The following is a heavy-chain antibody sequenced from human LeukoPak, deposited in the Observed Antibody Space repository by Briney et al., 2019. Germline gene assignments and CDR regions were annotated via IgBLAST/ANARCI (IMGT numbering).Heavy chain of an antibody. CDR3: AKDPYGDYDTEGDY. D-gene: IGHD4-17*01. CDR1: GFTFNTYS. CDR2: ISDSGGGT. V-gene: IGHV3-23*01. Sequence: GGSLRLSCAASGFTFNTYSMNWARQAPGKGLEWVSTISDSGGGTYYADSVKGRFTISRDNSKNTLYLQMNSLRAEDTAVYYCAKDPYGDYDTEGDYWGQGTLVTVSS. J-gene: IGHJ4*02.